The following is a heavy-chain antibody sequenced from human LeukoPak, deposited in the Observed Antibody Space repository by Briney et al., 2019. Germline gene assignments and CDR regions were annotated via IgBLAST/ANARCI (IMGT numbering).Heavy chain of an antibody. CDR3: ARLGSVGYYNYQYMDI. Sequence: SETLSLTCAVNGGSLNGYYWSWIRQPPGKGLEWIGEINHIGNTNYDPSLRSRVTISVDTSKNQFSLSLTSAAAADTAVYFCARLGSVGYYNYQYMDIWGNGTTVTVSS. CDR2: INHIGNT. D-gene: IGHD3-10*01. J-gene: IGHJ6*03. V-gene: IGHV4-34*01. CDR1: GGSLNGYY.